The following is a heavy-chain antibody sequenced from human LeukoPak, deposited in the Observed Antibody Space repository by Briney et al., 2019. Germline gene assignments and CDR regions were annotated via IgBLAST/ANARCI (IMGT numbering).Heavy chain of an antibody. CDR1: GYSFTSYW. Sequence: GASLKISCKGSGYSFTSYWIGWVRQLPGKGLEWMGIIYPGDSDTRYSPSFQGQVTISADKSISTAYLQWSSLKASDAAMYYCARQAEMATTPWWFDPWGQGTLVTVSS. D-gene: IGHD5-24*01. CDR2: IYPGDSDT. J-gene: IGHJ5*02. V-gene: IGHV5-51*01. CDR3: ARQAEMATTPWWFDP.